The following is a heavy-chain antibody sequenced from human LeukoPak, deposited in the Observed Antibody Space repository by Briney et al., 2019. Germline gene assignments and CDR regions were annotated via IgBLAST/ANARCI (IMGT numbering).Heavy chain of an antibody. D-gene: IGHD1-26*01. J-gene: IGHJ5*02. CDR1: GDSVSSNSVT. Sequence: SQTLSLTCAISGDSVSSNSVTWNWIRQSPSRGLEWLGRTYYRSTWYNDYAVSVRGRITINPDTSKNQFSLQLNSVTPEDTAVYYCARDRWELLTGGAHFDPWGQGTLVTVSS. V-gene: IGHV6-1*01. CDR3: ARDRWELLTGGAHFDP. CDR2: TYYRSTWYN.